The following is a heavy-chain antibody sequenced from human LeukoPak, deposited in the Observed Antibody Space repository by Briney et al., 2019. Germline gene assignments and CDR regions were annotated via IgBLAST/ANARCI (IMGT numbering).Heavy chain of an antibody. Sequence: SQTLSLTCAVSGGSISSGGYSWSWIRQPPGKGLEWIGYIYHSGSTYYNPSLKSRVTISVGRSKNQFSLKLSSVTAADTAVYYCAREDSSGYAFDYWAREPWSPSPQ. D-gene: IGHD3-22*01. J-gene: IGHJ4*02. CDR2: IYHSGST. V-gene: IGHV4-30-2*01. CDR3: AREDSSGYAFDY. CDR1: GGSISSGGYS.